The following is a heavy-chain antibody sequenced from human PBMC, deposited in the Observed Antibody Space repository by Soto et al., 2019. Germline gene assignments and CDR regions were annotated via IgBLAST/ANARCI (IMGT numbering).Heavy chain of an antibody. CDR1: GFTFSSYW. D-gene: IGHD6-13*01. J-gene: IGHJ6*02. CDR3: GRGGSGIYGMDI. V-gene: IGHV3-74*01. Sequence: VQLVESGGGLVQPGGSLRLSCAASGFTFSSYWMHWVRQAPGKGLVWISRIIRDGSSTNYADSVKGRFTISRDNANNTLYLEINSLRADNTAVYFCGRGGSGIYGMDIWGQGTTVTVSS. CDR2: IIRDGSST.